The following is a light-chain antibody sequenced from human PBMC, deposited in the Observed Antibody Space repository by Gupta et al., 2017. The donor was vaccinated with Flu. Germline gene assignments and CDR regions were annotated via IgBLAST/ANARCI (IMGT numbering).Light chain of an antibody. CDR1: SSNIGCNT. J-gene: IGLJ2*01. CDR3: TAWDDSLKGVV. Sequence: QSVLTQPPSASGTPGQRVNISCSGRSSNIGCNTVTWYQPLPGTAPKLLIYSNTQRPSGVPDRFSGSKSGTSASLAIRGLQSEDEADYYCTAWDDSLKGVVFVGGTKLTVL. V-gene: IGLV1-44*01. CDR2: SNT.